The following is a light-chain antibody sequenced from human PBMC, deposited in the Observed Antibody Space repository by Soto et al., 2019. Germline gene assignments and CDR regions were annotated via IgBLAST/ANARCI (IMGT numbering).Light chain of an antibody. Sequence: EMVMTQSPATLSVSPGERATLSCRASQSVSSGLAWYQQKPGQAPRLLIYDASTRATGISARFSGSGSGTEFTLTISSLQYEDFAVYYHQQYGSSGTFGQGTKVDIK. J-gene: IGKJ1*01. CDR3: QQYGSSGT. V-gene: IGKV3-15*01. CDR1: QSVSSG. CDR2: DAS.